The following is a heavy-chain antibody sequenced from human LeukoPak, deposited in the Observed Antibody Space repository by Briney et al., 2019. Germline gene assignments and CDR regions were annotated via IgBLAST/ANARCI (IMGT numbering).Heavy chain of an antibody. CDR3: AREGYCSGGSCQGFDP. V-gene: IGHV4-59*01. CDR2: IYYSGST. Sequence: SETLSLTCTVSGGSISSYYWSWIRQPPGKGLEWIGYIYYSGSTNYNPSLKSRVTISVDTSKNQFSLKLSSVTAADTAVYYCAREGYCSGGSCQGFDPWGQGTLVTVSS. CDR1: GGSISSYY. D-gene: IGHD2-15*01. J-gene: IGHJ5*02.